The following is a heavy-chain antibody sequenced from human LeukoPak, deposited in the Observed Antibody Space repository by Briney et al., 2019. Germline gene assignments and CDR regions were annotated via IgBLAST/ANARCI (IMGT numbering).Heavy chain of an antibody. D-gene: IGHD3-9*01. J-gene: IGHJ4*02. CDR2: IKQDGSEK. Sequence: GGSLRLSCAASGFTFSSYWMSWVRQAPGKGLEWVANIKQDGSEKYYVDSVKGRFTISRDNAKNSLYLQMNSLRAEDTAVYYCARDLFDILTGYYKGEVVDYWGQGTLVTVSS. CDR1: GFTFSSYW. V-gene: IGHV3-7*01. CDR3: ARDLFDILTGYYKGEVVDY.